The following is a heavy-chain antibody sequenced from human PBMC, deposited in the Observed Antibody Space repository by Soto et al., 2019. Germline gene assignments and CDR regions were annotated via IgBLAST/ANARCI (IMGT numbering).Heavy chain of an antibody. CDR3: AKAPSGPSIAVAGIRLYGMDV. Sequence: PGGSLRLSCAASGFTFSSYAMSWVRQAPGKGLEWVSAISGSGGSTYYADSVKGRFTISRDNSKNTLYLQMNSLRAEDTAVYYCAKAPSGPSIAVAGIRLYGMDVWGQGTTVTVSS. CDR1: GFTFSSYA. J-gene: IGHJ6*02. V-gene: IGHV3-23*01. CDR2: ISGSGGST. D-gene: IGHD6-19*01.